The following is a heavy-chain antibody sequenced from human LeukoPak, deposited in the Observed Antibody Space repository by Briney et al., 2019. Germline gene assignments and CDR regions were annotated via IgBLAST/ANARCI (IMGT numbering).Heavy chain of an antibody. D-gene: IGHD5-24*01. CDR2: IRYDGSNK. V-gene: IGHV3-30*02. CDR1: GFTFSSYG. CDR3: AKDSSITLDP. J-gene: IGHJ5*02. Sequence: GGSLRLSCAASGFTFSSYGMHWVRQAPGKGLEWGAFIRYDGSNKYYADSVKGRFTISRDNSKNTLYLQMNSRRAEDTAVYYCAKDSSITLDPWGQGTLVTVYS.